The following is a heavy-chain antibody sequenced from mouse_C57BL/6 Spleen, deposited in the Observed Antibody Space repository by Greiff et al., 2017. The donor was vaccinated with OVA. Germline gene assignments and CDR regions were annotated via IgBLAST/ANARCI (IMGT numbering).Heavy chain of an antibody. D-gene: IGHD2-4*01. V-gene: IGHV1-64*01. Sequence: QVQLQQPGAELVKPGASVKLSCKASGYTFTSYWMHWVKQRPGQGLEWIGMIHPNSGSTNYNEKFKSKATLTVDKSSSTAYMQLSSLTSEDSAVYYCARSYYDYLLFDYWGQGTTLTVSS. J-gene: IGHJ2*01. CDR1: GYTFTSYW. CDR2: IHPNSGST. CDR3: ARSYYDYLLFDY.